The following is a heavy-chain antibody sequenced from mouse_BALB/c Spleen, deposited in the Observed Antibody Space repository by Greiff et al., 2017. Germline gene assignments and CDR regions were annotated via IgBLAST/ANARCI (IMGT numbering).Heavy chain of an antibody. Sequence: EVQLVESGGGLVQPGGSLKLSCAASGFTFSSYGMSWVRQTPDKRLELVATINSNGGSTYYPDSVKGRFTISRDNAKNTLYLQMSSLKSEDTAMYYCAREEYGNYGFAYWGQGTLVTVSA. CDR1: GFTFSSYG. V-gene: IGHV5-6-3*01. CDR3: AREEYGNYGFAY. J-gene: IGHJ3*01. D-gene: IGHD2-10*02. CDR2: INSNGGST.